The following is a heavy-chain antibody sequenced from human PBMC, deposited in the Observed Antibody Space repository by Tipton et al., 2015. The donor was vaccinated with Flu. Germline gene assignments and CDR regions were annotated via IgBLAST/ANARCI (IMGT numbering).Heavy chain of an antibody. CDR3: ARDQDLTYYDILTGPTGFDY. V-gene: IGHV3-30*04. D-gene: IGHD3-9*01. J-gene: IGHJ4*02. CDR1: GLTFSSYA. Sequence: SLRLSCAASGLTFSSYAMHWVRQAPGKGLEWVAVISYDGSNKYYADSVKGRFTISRDNSKNTLYLQMNSLRAEDTAVYYCARDQDLTYYDILTGPTGFDYWGQGTLVTVSS. CDR2: ISYDGSNK.